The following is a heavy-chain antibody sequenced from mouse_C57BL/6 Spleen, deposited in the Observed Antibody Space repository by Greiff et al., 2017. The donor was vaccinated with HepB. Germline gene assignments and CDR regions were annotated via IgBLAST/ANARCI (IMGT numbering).Heavy chain of an antibody. CDR1: GFTFSSYA. V-gene: IGHV5-4*01. J-gene: IGHJ4*01. Sequence: EVKLMESGGGLVKPGGSLKLSCAASGFTFSSYAMSWVRQTPEKRLEWVATISDGGSYTYYPDNVKGRFTISRDNAKNNLYLQMSHLKSEDTAMYYCARDMGFRGGYAMDYWGQGTSVTVSS. CDR3: ARDMGFRGGYAMDY. CDR2: ISDGGSYT. D-gene: IGHD1-1*02.